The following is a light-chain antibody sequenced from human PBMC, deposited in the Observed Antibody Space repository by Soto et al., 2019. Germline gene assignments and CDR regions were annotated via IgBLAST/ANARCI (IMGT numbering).Light chain of an antibody. V-gene: IGKV2-28*01. Sequence: DIVMTQSPLSLPVIPGESASISCRSSQSLRHRNGYNXLDWFVQKPGQSPQLLIYSGSNRAPGVPDRFSGSGSGTDFTLKISRVEAEDVGIYYCMQALQTPLTFGGGTKVEIK. J-gene: IGKJ4*01. CDR3: MQALQTPLT. CDR1: QSLRHRNGYNX. CDR2: SGS.